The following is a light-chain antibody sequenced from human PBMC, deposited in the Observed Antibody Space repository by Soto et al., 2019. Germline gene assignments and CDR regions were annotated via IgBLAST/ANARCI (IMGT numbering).Light chain of an antibody. J-gene: IGLJ7*01. CDR2: SNT. V-gene: IGLV1-44*01. Sequence: QSVLTQPPSASGTPGQRVTISCSGSSSNIGSNTVTWYQQLPGTAPKLLISSNTQRPSGVPDRFSGSKSGTSASLAISGLQSEDEADYYCASWDDSLNGPVFGGGTQLTVL. CDR3: ASWDDSLNGPV. CDR1: SSNIGSNT.